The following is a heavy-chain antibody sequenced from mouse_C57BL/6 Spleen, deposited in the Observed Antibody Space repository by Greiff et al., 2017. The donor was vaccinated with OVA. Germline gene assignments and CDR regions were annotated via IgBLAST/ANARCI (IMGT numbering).Heavy chain of an antibody. Sequence: QVQLQQPGAELVKPGASVKMSCKASGYTFTSYWIPWVKQRPGQGLEWIGVIYPGSGSTNYNEKFKSKATLTVDTSSSTAYMQLSSLTAEDSAVYYCASGDYDETWFAYWGQGTLVTVSA. CDR2: IYPGSGST. CDR3: ASGDYDETWFAY. CDR1: GYTFTSYW. J-gene: IGHJ3*01. V-gene: IGHV1-55*01. D-gene: IGHD2-4*01.